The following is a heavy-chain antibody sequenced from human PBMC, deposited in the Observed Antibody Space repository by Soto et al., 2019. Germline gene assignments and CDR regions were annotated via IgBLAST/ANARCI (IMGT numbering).Heavy chain of an antibody. Sequence: PSETLSLTCAVYGGSFSGYYWSWIRHPPGKGLEWIGEINHSGSTNYNPSLKSRVTISVDTSKNQFSLKLSSVTAADTAVYYCARGLELEGSGNLLWYYGMDVWGQGTTVTVSS. V-gene: IGHV4-34*01. CDR1: GGSFSGYY. D-gene: IGHD3-3*01. J-gene: IGHJ6*02. CDR3: ARGLELEGSGNLLWYYGMDV. CDR2: INHSGST.